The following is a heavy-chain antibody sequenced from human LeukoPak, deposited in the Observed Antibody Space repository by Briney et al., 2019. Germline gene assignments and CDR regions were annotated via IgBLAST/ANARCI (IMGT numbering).Heavy chain of an antibody. J-gene: IGHJ4*02. CDR1: GYSFTSYW. V-gene: IGHV5-51*01. Sequence: GESLKISCQGSGYSFTSYWIGWVRQMPGKGLEWMGIIYPGDSDTRYSPSFQGQVTISADKSTSTAYLQWSSLKASDTAMYYCARAPGIAAAVLYFDYWGQGTLVTVSS. CDR3: ARAPGIAAAVLYFDY. CDR2: IYPGDSDT. D-gene: IGHD6-13*01.